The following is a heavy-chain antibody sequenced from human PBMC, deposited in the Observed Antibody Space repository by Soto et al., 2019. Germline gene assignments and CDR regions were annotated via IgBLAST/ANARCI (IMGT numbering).Heavy chain of an antibody. J-gene: IGHJ4*02. V-gene: IGHV3-30-3*01. CDR2: ISYDGSNK. CDR3: AREGVVAADIFDY. CDR1: GFTFSSYA. Sequence: GGSLRLSCAASGFTFSSYAMHWVRQAPGKGLEWVAVISYDGSNKYYADSVKGRFTISRDNSKNTLYLQMNSLRAEDTAVYYCAREGVVAADIFDYWGQGTLVTVSS. D-gene: IGHD2-15*01.